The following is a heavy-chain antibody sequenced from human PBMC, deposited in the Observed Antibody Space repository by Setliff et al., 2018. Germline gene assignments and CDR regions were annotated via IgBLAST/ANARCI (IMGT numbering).Heavy chain of an antibody. CDR1: GFTFDDYA. D-gene: IGHD3-22*01. Sequence: SLKISCAASGFTFDDYAMHWVRQAPGKGLEWVSGISWNSGSIGYADSVKGRFTISRDNAKNSLYLQMNSLRAEDMALYYCAKGRGYYDSSGYGSNFDYWGQGTLVTVSS. CDR2: ISWNSGSI. CDR3: AKGRGYYDSSGYGSNFDY. V-gene: IGHV3-9*03. J-gene: IGHJ4*02.